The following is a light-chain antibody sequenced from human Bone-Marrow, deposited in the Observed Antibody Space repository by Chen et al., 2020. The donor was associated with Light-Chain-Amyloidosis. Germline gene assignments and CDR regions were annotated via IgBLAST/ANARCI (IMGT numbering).Light chain of an antibody. CDR1: SSDVGGDNH. CDR3: STYAITNTLG. V-gene: IGLV2-14*01. Sequence: SALTQPASVSGSPGQSITIPCTGTSSDVGGDNHVSWYQQHPDKAPKLMIYEVTNRPSWVPDRFSGSKSDNAASLTISGRQTEDEADYCCSTYAITNTLGFGSGTRVTVL. J-gene: IGLJ1*01. CDR2: EVT.